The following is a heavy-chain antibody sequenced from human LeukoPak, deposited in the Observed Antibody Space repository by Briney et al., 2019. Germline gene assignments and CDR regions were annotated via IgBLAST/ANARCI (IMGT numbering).Heavy chain of an antibody. D-gene: IGHD4-17*01. V-gene: IGHV3-23*01. CDR2: ILSGGDVF. CDR1: GFSFSSFA. Sequence: GGSLRLSCAASGFSFSSFAMMWVRQAPGMGLELISAILSGGDVFFYGDSVRGRFTISRDDSTNTLFLQMNNLRADDSAVYYCARDPNGNYVGAFEMWGPGTTVTVSS. J-gene: IGHJ3*02. CDR3: ARDPNGNYVGAFEM.